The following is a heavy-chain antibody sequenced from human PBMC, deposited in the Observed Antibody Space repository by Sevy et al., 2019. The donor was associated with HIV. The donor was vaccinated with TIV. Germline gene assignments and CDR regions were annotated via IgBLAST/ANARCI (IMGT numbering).Heavy chain of an antibody. J-gene: IGHJ6*02. CDR2: ISWDSGTI. CDR3: AKDKGAWGSGSGNGMDV. Sequence: GGSLRLSCAVSGFTFDAYAMHWVRQAPGKGLEWVSGISWDSGTIDDADSVKGRFTISRDNAKNSLYLQVNSLRVEDTAFYYCAKDKGAWGSGSGNGMDVWGQGTTVTVSS. CDR1: GFTFDAYA. V-gene: IGHV3-9*01. D-gene: IGHD3-10*01.